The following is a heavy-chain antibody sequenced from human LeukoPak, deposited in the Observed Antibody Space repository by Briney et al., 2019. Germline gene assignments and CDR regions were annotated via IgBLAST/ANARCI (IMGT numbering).Heavy chain of an antibody. Sequence: GGSLRLSCAASGFTFSSYSMNWVRQAPGKGLEWVSSISSSSYIYYTDSVKGRFTISRDNAKNSLYLQMNSLRAEDTAVYYCARDAGYYYGSGSYYSDYWGQGTLVTVSS. V-gene: IGHV3-21*01. CDR2: ISSSSYI. CDR3: ARDAGYYYGSGSYYSDY. D-gene: IGHD3-10*01. CDR1: GFTFSSYS. J-gene: IGHJ4*02.